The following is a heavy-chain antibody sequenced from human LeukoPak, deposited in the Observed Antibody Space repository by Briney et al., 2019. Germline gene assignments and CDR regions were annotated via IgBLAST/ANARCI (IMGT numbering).Heavy chain of an antibody. D-gene: IGHD3-22*01. CDR3: ARDKVRFYYDSSGLTYNDY. J-gene: IGHJ4*02. Sequence: PGGSLRLSCAASGFTSSSYSMNWVRQAPGKGLEWVSSISSSSSYIYYADSVKGRFTISRDNAKNSLYLQMNSLRAEDTAVYYCARDKVRFYYDSSGLTYNDYWGQGTLVTVSS. CDR1: GFTSSSYS. CDR2: ISSSSSYI. V-gene: IGHV3-21*01.